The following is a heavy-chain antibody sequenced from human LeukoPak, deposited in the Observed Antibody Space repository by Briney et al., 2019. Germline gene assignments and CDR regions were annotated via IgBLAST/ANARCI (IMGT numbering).Heavy chain of an antibody. Sequence: GESLKISCKGSGYSFTSYWIGWVRQMPGKGLEWMGIIYPGDSDTRYSPSFQGQVTISADKSINTAYLQWSSLKASDTAMYYCARIRMYSSGLGYFDYWGQGSLVTVSS. CDR2: IYPGDSDT. CDR1: GYSFTSYW. V-gene: IGHV5-51*01. CDR3: ARIRMYSSGLGYFDY. D-gene: IGHD6-19*01. J-gene: IGHJ4*02.